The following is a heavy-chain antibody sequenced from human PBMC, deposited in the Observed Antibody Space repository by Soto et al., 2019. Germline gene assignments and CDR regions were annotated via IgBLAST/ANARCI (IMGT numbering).Heavy chain of an antibody. CDR2: INPKSGGT. CDR3: ARDLAKGGGSAGFDY. Sequence: ASVKVSCKASGGTFSSYAMHWVRQAPGQGLEWMGWINPKSGGTMYPQKFQGRVTMTWDTSISTAYMALTRLRSDDTAVYYCARDLAKGGGSAGFDYWGQGTLVTVSS. V-gene: IGHV1-2*02. J-gene: IGHJ4*02. CDR1: GGTFSSYA. D-gene: IGHD1-26*01.